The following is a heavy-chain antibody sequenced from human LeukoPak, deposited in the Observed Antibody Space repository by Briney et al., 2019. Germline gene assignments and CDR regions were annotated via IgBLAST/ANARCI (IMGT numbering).Heavy chain of an antibody. J-gene: IGHJ5*02. V-gene: IGHV4-4*07. Sequence: SETLSLTCTVSGGSTSSYYWSWIRQPAGKGLEWIGRIYTSGSTNYNPSLKSRVTMSVDTSKNQFSLKLSSVTAADTAVYYCARDHARLAPGEFDPWGQGTLVTVSS. CDR2: IYTSGST. CDR3: ARDHARLAPGEFDP. D-gene: IGHD6-19*01. CDR1: GGSTSSYY.